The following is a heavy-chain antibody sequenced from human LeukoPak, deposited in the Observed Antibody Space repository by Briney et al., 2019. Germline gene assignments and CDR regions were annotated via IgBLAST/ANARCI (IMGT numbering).Heavy chain of an antibody. CDR3: GRDYYGSGSRHFDAFDI. CDR1: GGSISSYY. CDR2: IYYSGST. V-gene: IGHV4-59*12. J-gene: IGHJ3*02. Sequence: PSETLSLTCTVSGGSISSYYWSWIRQPPGKGLEWIGYIYYSGSTNYNPSLKSRVTISVDTSKNQFFLKLSSVTAADTAVYYCGRDYYGSGSRHFDAFDIWGEGAMVTVSS. D-gene: IGHD3-10*01.